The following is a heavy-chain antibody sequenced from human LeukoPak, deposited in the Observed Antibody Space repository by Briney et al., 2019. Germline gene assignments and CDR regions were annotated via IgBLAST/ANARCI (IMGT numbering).Heavy chain of an antibody. CDR1: GGSTINYY. V-gene: IGHV4-59*08. CDR2: VYYSGST. J-gene: IGHJ3*02. D-gene: IGHD1-26*01. Sequence: SETLSLTCDVSGGSTINYYWSWIRQPPGKGLEWIGFVYYSGSTSYTPSLKSRVTVSLDTSKNQFSLNLSSVTAADTAVYYCARPRGSYGNSDAFDIWGQGTMVTVSS. CDR3: ARPRGSYGNSDAFDI.